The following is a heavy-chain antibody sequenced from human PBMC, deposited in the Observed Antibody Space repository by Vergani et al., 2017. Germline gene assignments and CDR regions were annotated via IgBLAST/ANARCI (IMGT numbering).Heavy chain of an antibody. D-gene: IGHD1-26*01. CDR2: IGAYNGNT. J-gene: IGHJ3*02. CDR1: GYPFTSYG. Sequence: QVQLVQSGAEVKKPGASVKVSCKASGYPFTSYGISWVRQAPGQGLEWMGWIGAYNGNTNYAQKLQGRVTMTTDTSTSTADMELRSLRSADTAVYYCARTVGATSAFDIWGQGTMVTVSS. CDR3: ARTVGATSAFDI. V-gene: IGHV1-18*01.